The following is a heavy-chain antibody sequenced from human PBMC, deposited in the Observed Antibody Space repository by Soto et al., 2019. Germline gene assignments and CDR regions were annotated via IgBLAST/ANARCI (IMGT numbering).Heavy chain of an antibody. V-gene: IGHV5-51*01. Sequence: GESLKISCKGSGYSFTSYWIGWVRQMPGKGLEWMGIIYPGDSDTRYSPSFQGQVTISADKSISTAYLQWSSLKASDTAMYYCARSAYYYDSSGYSYYFDYWGQGTLVTVFS. CDR1: GYSFTSYW. CDR2: IYPGDSDT. CDR3: ARSAYYYDSSGYSYYFDY. D-gene: IGHD3-22*01. J-gene: IGHJ4*02.